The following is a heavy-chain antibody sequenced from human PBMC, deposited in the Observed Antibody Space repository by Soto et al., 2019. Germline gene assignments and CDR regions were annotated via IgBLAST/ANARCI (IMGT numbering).Heavy chain of an antibody. Sequence: SVKVSCKASGGTFSSYAISWVRQAPGQGLEWMGGIIPIFGTANYAQKFQGRVTITADESTSTAYMELSSLRSEDTAVYYCARRYCSSTSCSEFDYWGQGTLVTVSS. CDR3: ARRYCSSTSCSEFDY. V-gene: IGHV1-69*13. CDR2: IIPIFGTA. CDR1: GGTFSSYA. D-gene: IGHD2-2*01. J-gene: IGHJ4*02.